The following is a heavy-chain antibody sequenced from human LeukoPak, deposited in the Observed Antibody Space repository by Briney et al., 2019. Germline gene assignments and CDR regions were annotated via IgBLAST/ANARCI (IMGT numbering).Heavy chain of an antibody. CDR2: ISGSGGST. CDR3: AKDDSLRGYSGYDPFDY. J-gene: IGHJ4*02. CDR1: GFTFSSYA. D-gene: IGHD5-12*01. Sequence: GGSLRLSCAASGFTFSSYAMSWVRQAPGKGLEWVSAISGSGGSTYYADSVKGRFTISRDNSKNTLYLQMNSLRAEDTAVYYCAKDDSLRGYSGYDPFDYWGQGTLVTVFS. V-gene: IGHV3-23*01.